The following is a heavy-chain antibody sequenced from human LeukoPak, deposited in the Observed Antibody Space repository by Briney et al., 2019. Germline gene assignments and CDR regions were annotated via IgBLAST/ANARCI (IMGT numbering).Heavy chain of an antibody. CDR1: GGTFSSYA. CDR3: AGTMVRGVIITHDY. D-gene: IGHD3-10*01. J-gene: IGHJ4*02. V-gene: IGHV1-69*13. Sequence: SVKVSCKASGGTFSSYAISWVRQAPGQGLEWMGGIIPIFGTANYAQKFQGRVTITADESTSTAYMELSSLRSEDTAVYYCAGTMVRGVIITHDYWGQGTLVTVSS. CDR2: IIPIFGTA.